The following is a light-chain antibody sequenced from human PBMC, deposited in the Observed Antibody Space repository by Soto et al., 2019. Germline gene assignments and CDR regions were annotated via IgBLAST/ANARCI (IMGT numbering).Light chain of an antibody. Sequence: QSVLTQPPSVSAAPGQKVTISFSGSSSNIGGNSVSLYQQLPGTAPKLLIYDDNKRPSGIPDRFSGSKSGTSATLGITGFQTGDEADYYCGSWDSSLSAYVFGTGTKVTV. CDR1: SSNIGGNS. V-gene: IGLV1-51*01. CDR2: DDN. J-gene: IGLJ1*01. CDR3: GSWDSSLSAYV.